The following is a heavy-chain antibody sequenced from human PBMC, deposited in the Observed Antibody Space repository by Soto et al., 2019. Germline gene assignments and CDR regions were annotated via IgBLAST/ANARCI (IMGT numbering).Heavy chain of an antibody. Sequence: GGSLRLSCAASGFTFSSYGMHWVRQAPGKGLEWVAVIWYDGSNKYYADSVKGRFTISRDNSKNTLYLQMNSLRAEDTAVYYCARPCTHCSGGSSCSPIVYWCPGTLVNVFS. J-gene: IGHJ4*01. V-gene: IGHV3-33*01. CDR3: ARPCTHCSGGSSCSPIVY. CDR2: IWYDGSNK. CDR1: GFTFSSYG. D-gene: IGHD2-15*01.